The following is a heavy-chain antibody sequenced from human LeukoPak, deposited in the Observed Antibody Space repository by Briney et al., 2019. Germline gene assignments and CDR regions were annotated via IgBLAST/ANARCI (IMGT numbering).Heavy chain of an antibody. CDR1: GDSISSSDYY. D-gene: IGHD3-22*01. CDR2: IYYSGST. CDR3: ARRDFSDSSAYYGF. V-gene: IGHV4-39*01. Sequence: SETLSLTCTVSGDSISSSDYYWGWIRQPTGKGLEWIGNIYYSGSTYYNPSLKSRLTISVDSSKNQFSLRLSSVTAADTAVYYCARRDFSDSSAYYGFWGQGILVTVSS. J-gene: IGHJ4*02.